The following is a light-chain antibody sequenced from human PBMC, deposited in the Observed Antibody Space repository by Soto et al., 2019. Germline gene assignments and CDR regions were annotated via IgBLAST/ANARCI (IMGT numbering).Light chain of an antibody. Sequence: QSALTQPPSASGSPGQSVTISCTGTKSDIGVYDFVSWYQHHPGKAPRLIIYEVVQRPSGVPDRFSGSKSGNTASLTVSGLQAADEADYYCQSYDSGLSDYLFGSGTKLTVL. CDR1: KSDIGVYDF. CDR2: EVV. CDR3: QSYDSGLSDYL. V-gene: IGLV2-8*01. J-gene: IGLJ1*01.